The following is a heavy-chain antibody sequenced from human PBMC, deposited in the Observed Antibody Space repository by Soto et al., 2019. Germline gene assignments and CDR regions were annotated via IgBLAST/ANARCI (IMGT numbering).Heavy chain of an antibody. V-gene: IGHV3-23*01. Sequence: PGGSLRLSCAASXFTFSSYAMSWVRQAPGKGLEWVSAISGSGGSTYYADSVKGRFTISRDNSKNTLYLQMNSLRAEDTAVYYCAKDRRITIFGVVMPPFDYWGQGTLVTVSS. CDR2: ISGSGGST. CDR1: XFTFSSYA. CDR3: AKDRRITIFGVVMPPFDY. J-gene: IGHJ4*02. D-gene: IGHD3-3*01.